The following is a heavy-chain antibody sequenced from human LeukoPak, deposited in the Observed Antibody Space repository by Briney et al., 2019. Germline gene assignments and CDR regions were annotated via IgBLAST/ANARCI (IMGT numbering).Heavy chain of an antibody. CDR2: IYYRGST. J-gene: IGHJ6*02. V-gene: IGHV4-39*07. Sequence: SETLSLTCTISGGFISSCNYFWRRVPQPPGKGLEWLGTIYYRGSTYYDPSLKSRVTISVDTSQNQFSLKLRSVTAAAPALYSCARAPRGYSDGLWYYGMDVWGQGTTVTVSS. D-gene: IGHD5-18*01. CDR1: GGFISSCNYF. CDR3: ARAPRGYSDGLWYYGMDV.